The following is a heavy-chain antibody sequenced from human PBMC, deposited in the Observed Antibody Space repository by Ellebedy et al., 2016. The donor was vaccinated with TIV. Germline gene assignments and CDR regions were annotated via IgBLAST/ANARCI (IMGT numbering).Heavy chain of an antibody. CDR1: GFNFDDYG. D-gene: IGHD3-10*01. J-gene: IGHJ6*02. CDR3: ARAYYGSGRYFNPEYYGMDV. CDR2: INWNGGGT. V-gene: IGHV3-20*04. Sequence: PGGSLRLSCAASGFNFDDYGMSWVRQGPGKGLEWVSGINWNGGGTGYADSVKGRFTISRDNAKKSLYLQMNSLRAEDTALYYCARAYYGSGRYFNPEYYGMDVWGQGTTVTVSS.